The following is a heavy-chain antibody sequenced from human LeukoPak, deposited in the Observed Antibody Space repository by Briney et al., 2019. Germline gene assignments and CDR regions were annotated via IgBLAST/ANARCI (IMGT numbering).Heavy chain of an antibody. CDR3: ARDPSRYLDLNWFDP. CDR2: IYHSGST. J-gene: IGHJ5*02. V-gene: IGHV4-38-2*02. CDR1: GYSISSGYY. Sequence: SETLSLTCSVSGYSISSGYYWGWIRQPPGKGLERIGSIYHSGSTHYNPSLKSRVTISVDTSKNQLSLNLSSVTAADMAVYYCARDPSRYLDLNWFDPWGQGTLVTVSS. D-gene: IGHD3-9*01.